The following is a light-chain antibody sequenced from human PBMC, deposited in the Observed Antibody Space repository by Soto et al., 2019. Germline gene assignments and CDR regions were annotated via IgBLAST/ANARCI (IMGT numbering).Light chain of an antibody. V-gene: IGKV4-1*01. Sequence: DIVMTQSPDSLAVSLGERATINCKSSQSIVYNSNNRNYLAWYQQKPGQPPKLLISWASTWESGVPDRFSGSGSGTHFTLTISSLRDEDVASYYRQQYYNTPYTFGQGTKVEI. CDR2: WAS. CDR3: QQYYNTPYT. CDR1: QSIVYNSNNRNY. J-gene: IGKJ2*01.